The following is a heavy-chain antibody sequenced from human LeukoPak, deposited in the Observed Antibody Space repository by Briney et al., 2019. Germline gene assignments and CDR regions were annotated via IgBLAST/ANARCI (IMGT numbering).Heavy chain of an antibody. D-gene: IGHD3-10*01. CDR2: IKSKTDGGTT. CDR3: TTSELTMVRGDPYYYYYYMDV. J-gene: IGHJ6*03. V-gene: IGHV3-15*01. CDR1: GFTFSNAW. Sequence: GGSLRLSCAASGFTFSNAWMSWVRQAPGKGLEWVGRIKSKTDGGTTDYAAPVKGRFTISRDDSKNTLYLQMNSLKTEDTAVYYCTTSELTMVRGDPYYYYYYMDVWGKGTTVTISS.